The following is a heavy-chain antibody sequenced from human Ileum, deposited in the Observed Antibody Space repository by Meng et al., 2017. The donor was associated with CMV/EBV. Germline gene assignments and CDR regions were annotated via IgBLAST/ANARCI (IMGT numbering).Heavy chain of an antibody. CDR3: ARRITGTTGVCLDY. CDR2: IGTADNT. V-gene: IGHV3-13*01. D-gene: IGHD1-7*01. J-gene: IGHJ4*02. Sequence: ASGFSFSKYDIPWVRQPTGQGLEWVSAIGTADNTYYADSVKGRFTISRENAKNSLYLQMNSLRAGDTAVYYCARRITGTTGVCLDYWGQGTLVTVSS. CDR1: GFSFSKYD.